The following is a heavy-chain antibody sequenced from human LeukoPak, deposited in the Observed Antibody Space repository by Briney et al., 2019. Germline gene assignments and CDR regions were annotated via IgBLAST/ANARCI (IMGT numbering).Heavy chain of an antibody. CDR3: AKAPRIFGVVIDN. CDR2: ISGSGGTT. Sequence: GGSLTLSCAASEFTFSNYVMSWVRQAPGKGLEWVSAISGSGGTTYYADSVKGRFTISRDNSKNTLYLHMSSLRAEDTAIYYCAKAPRIFGVVIDNWGQGILVTVSS. V-gene: IGHV3-23*01. J-gene: IGHJ4*02. D-gene: IGHD3-3*01. CDR1: EFTFSNYV.